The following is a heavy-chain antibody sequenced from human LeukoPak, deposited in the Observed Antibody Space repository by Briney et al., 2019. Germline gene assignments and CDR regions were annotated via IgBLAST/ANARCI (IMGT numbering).Heavy chain of an antibody. CDR3: ASYGDYNWFDP. Sequence: SETLSLTCAVYGGSFSGYYWSWIRQPPGKGLEWIGEINHSGSTNYNPSLKSRVTISVDTSKNQFSLKLSSVTAADTAVYYCASYGDYNWFDPGGKETLVPVS. CDR1: GGSFSGYY. J-gene: IGHJ5*02. CDR2: INHSGST. D-gene: IGHD4-17*01. V-gene: IGHV4-34*01.